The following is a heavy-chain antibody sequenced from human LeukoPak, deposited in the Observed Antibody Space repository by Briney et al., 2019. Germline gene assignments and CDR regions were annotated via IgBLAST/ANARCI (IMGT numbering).Heavy chain of an antibody. CDR2: ISGGGDIT. Sequence: GGSLRLSCAASGFNFANHAMSWVRQTPGKGLEWVSAISGGGDITYYADSVTGRFTISRDNSKDTLFLQMNSLRAEDTAVYYCASGTGYCSSTSCRSYYYYGMDVWGQGTTVTVSS. V-gene: IGHV3-23*01. D-gene: IGHD2-2*01. J-gene: IGHJ6*02. CDR1: GFNFANHA. CDR3: ASGTGYCSSTSCRSYYYYGMDV.